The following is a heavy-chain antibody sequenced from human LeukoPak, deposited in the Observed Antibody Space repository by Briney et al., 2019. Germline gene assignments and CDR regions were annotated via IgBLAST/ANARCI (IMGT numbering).Heavy chain of an antibody. Sequence: GGSLRLSCVGSGFTFRSHAMSWVHQAPEKGLEFVSGIYENGGTTYYADSVKGRFSISRDNSKNTLYLQMDSLRGEDTAVYYCAKDFRIGYSAHFDYWGQGVLVTVSS. V-gene: IGHV3-23*01. CDR3: AKDFRIGYSAHFDY. CDR2: IYENGGTT. CDR1: GFTFRSHA. J-gene: IGHJ4*02. D-gene: IGHD2-21*01.